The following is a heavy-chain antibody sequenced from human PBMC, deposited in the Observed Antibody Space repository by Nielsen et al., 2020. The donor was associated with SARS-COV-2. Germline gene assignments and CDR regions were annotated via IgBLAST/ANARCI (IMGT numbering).Heavy chain of an antibody. V-gene: IGHV3-7*01. CDR2: IKQDGSEK. CDR3: VTFPPYGDYVDY. D-gene: IGHD4-17*01. Sequence: GESLKISCAASGFTFSSYWMSWVRQAPGKGLEWVANIKQDGSEKYYVDSVKGRFTISRDNAKNSLYLQMNSLRAEDTAVYYCVTFPPYGDYVDYWGQGTLVTVSS. J-gene: IGHJ4*02. CDR1: GFTFSSYW.